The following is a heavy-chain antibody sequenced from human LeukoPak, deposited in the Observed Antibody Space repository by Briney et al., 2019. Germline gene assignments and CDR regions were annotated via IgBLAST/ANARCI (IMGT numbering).Heavy chain of an antibody. J-gene: IGHJ4*02. CDR1: GYTFTGYY. Sequence: ASVKVSCKASGYTFTGYYMHWVRQAPGQGLEWMGRINPNSGGTNYAQKFQGRVTMTRDTSISTAYMELGRLRSDDTAVYYCARPYYDSSGYYGGYNYWGQGTLVTVSS. CDR3: ARPYYDSSGYYGGYNY. V-gene: IGHV1-2*06. D-gene: IGHD3-22*01. CDR2: INPNSGGT.